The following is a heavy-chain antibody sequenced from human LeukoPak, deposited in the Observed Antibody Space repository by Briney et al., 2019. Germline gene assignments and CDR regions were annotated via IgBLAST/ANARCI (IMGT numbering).Heavy chain of an antibody. CDR1: GGTFSSYA. CDR2: IIPIFGTA. Sequence: SVKVSCKASGGTFSSYAISWVRQAPGQGLEWMGGIIPIFGTANYAQKFQGRVTITADKSTSTAYMELSRLRSEDTAVYYCARALAPPGYYDILTGREYYFDYWGQGTLVTVSS. D-gene: IGHD3-9*01. J-gene: IGHJ4*02. V-gene: IGHV1-69*06. CDR3: ARALAPPGYYDILTGREYYFDY.